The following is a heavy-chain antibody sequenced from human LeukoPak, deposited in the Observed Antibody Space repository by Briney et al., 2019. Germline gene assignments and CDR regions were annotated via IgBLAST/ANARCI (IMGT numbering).Heavy chain of an antibody. CDR2: ISSGSENT. CDR3: ARDCDTSTCYDY. V-gene: IGHV3-21*01. Sequence: GGSLRLSCAASGFTFNNYGMAWFRQAPGKGLEWVSTISSGSENTHYADSVKGRFTISRDNAKNSLYLQMNSLRAEDTAVYYCARDCDTSTCYDYWGQGTVVTVSS. J-gene: IGHJ4*02. CDR1: GFTFNNYG. D-gene: IGHD2-2*01.